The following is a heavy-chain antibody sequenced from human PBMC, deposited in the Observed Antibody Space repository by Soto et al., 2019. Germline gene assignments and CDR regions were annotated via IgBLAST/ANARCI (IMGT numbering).Heavy chain of an antibody. CDR2: IIPVHGIT. CDR3: ARDLVYSSGGGDT. J-gene: IGHJ5*02. V-gene: IGHV1-69*08. CDR1: GDTFSTYT. Sequence: QVQLVQSGAEVRKPGSSVKVSCKAPGDTFSTYTFSWVRQAPGQGLESMGRIIPVHGITNYALKLQGRVTITADESTSTAYMELSSLTSEDTATYYCARDLVYSSGGGDTWGQGTLVTVSS. D-gene: IGHD6-19*01.